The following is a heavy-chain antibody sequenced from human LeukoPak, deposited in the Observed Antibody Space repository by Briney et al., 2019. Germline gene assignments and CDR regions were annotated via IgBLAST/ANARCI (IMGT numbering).Heavy chain of an antibody. V-gene: IGHV4-39*01. CDR2: IYYSGST. D-gene: IGHD3-16*01. CDR1: GGSISSSSYY. Sequence: SETLSLTCTVSGGSISSSSYYWGWIRQPPGKGLEWIGSIYYSGSTYYNPSLKSRVTISVDTSKNQFSLKLSSVTAADTAVYYCARGGILIYDWYFDLWGRGTLVTVSS. J-gene: IGHJ2*01. CDR3: ARGGILIYDWYFDL.